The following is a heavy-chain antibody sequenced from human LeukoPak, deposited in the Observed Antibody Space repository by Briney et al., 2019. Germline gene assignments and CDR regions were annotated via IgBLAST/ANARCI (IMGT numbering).Heavy chain of an antibody. V-gene: IGHV3-23*01. J-gene: IGHJ5*02. CDR3: ARASAVNWFDP. Sequence: GGSLRLSCAASGFTFSSYAMSWVRQAPGKGLEWVSAISGSGGSTYYADSVKGRFTISRGNSKNTLYLQMNSLRAEDTAVYYCARASAVNWFDPWGQGTLVTVSS. CDR2: ISGSGGST. CDR1: GFTFSSYA.